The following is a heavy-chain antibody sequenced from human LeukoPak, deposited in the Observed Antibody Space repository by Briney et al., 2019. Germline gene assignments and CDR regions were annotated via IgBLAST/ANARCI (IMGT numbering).Heavy chain of an antibody. J-gene: IGHJ6*03. CDR3: ARQNQLLTYYYYMDV. V-gene: IGHV4-59*01. Sequence: ASETLSLTCTVSGGSISGYYWSWIRQPPGKGLEWIGYIYYSGSTNYNPSLKSRVTISVDTSKNQFSLKLSSVTAADTAVYYCARQNQLLTYYYYMDVWGKGTTVTVSS. D-gene: IGHD2-2*01. CDR1: GGSISGYY. CDR2: IYYSGST.